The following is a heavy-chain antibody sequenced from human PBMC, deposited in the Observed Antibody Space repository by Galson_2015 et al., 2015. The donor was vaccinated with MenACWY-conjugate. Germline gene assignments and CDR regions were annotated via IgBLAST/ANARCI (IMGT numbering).Heavy chain of an antibody. CDR1: GSIFNNYA. J-gene: IGHJ4*02. CDR3: ARIGTTDCGSTSCFDY. CDR2: IIPFLGIP. Sequence: SVKVSCKASGSIFNNYAISWVRQAPGQGLEWVGRIIPFLGIPTYAQKFQGRVTITATKSTTTVHMELSSLTSEDTAVYYCARIGTTDCGSTSCFDYWGQGTLVTVSS. D-gene: IGHD2-2*01. V-gene: IGHV1-69*04.